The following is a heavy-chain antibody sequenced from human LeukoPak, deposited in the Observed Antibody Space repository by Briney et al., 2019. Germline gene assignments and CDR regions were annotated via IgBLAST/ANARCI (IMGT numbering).Heavy chain of an antibody. J-gene: IGHJ5*02. CDR3: ARDVWDIVVETGSFDP. CDR2: ISSSSSYI. Sequence: GGSLRLSCAAPGFTFSSYSMNWVRQAPGKGLEWVSSISSSSSYIYYADSVKGRFTISRDNAKNPLYLQMNSLRAEDTAVYYCARDVWDIVVETGSFDPWGQGTLVTVSS. CDR1: GFTFSSYS. D-gene: IGHD2-2*01. V-gene: IGHV3-21*01.